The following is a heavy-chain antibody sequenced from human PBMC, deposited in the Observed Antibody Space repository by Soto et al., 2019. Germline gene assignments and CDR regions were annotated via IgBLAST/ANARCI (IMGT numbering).Heavy chain of an antibody. D-gene: IGHD5-12*01. CDR2: MNPNTGDT. CDR1: GYTFISYD. V-gene: IGHV1-8*01. Sequence: QVQLVQSGAEVKKPGASVKVSCKASGYTFISYDINWVRQATGQGLDWMGWMNPNTGDTGYAQKFQGRVTMTRNTSINTAKLELSSLRSDDTAVYFCARRDGYIFDYWGQGTLVTVSS. CDR3: ARRDGYIFDY. J-gene: IGHJ4*02.